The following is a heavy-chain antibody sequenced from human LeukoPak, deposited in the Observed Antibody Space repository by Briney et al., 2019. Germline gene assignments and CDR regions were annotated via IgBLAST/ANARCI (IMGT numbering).Heavy chain of an antibody. CDR1: GYTFTSYD. CDR2: MNPNSGNT. J-gene: IGHJ4*02. CDR3: ARGLYDILTGYADY. Sequence: ASVKVSCKASGYTFTSYDINWVRQATGQGLEWMGWMNPNSGNTGYAQKFQGRVTMTRNTSISTAYMELSSLRSEDMVVYYCARGLYDILTGYADYWGQGALVTVSS. V-gene: IGHV1-8*01. D-gene: IGHD3-9*01.